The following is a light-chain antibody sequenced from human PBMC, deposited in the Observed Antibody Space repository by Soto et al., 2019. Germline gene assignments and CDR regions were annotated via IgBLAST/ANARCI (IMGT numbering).Light chain of an antibody. Sequence: QSALTPPPSSSGSLGQSVTIFSTGTSSDIGDYNYVSWTQQHSGKAPKLMIYEVSHRPSGVRARFSGSTSGNRASLTVSGLHAEGEADHCCGLYVRGKSFVFGGGTKLTVL. CDR3: GLYVRGKSFV. J-gene: IGLJ2*01. CDR2: EVS. V-gene: IGLV2-8*01. CDR1: SSDIGDYNY.